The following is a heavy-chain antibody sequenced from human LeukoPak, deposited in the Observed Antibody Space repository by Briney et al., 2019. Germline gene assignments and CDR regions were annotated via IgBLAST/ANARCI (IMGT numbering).Heavy chain of an antibody. D-gene: IGHD3-10*01. J-gene: IGHJ5*02. V-gene: IGHV3-7*01. CDR1: GFSLSSYW. CDR2: IKPDGSDT. Sequence: QAGGSLRLSCEASGFSLSSYWMSWVRLAPGKGLEWVANIKPDGSDTRQVDSVKGRFTISGDNAKNSLYLQMSGLRGEDTAVYYCARGGASSKPLDAWGQGTLVTVSS. CDR3: ARGGASSKPLDA.